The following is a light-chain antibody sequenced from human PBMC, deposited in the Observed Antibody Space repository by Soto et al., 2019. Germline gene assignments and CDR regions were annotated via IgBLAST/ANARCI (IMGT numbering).Light chain of an antibody. Sequence: EIVLTQSPGTLSFSPGERATLSCRASQSVSSSYLAWYQQKPGQAPRLLIYGASSRATGIPGRFSGSGSGTDFTLTISRLEPEDFAVYYCQQYGRSPFTFGPGTKVHIK. CDR2: GAS. CDR1: QSVSSSY. V-gene: IGKV3-20*01. CDR3: QQYGRSPFT. J-gene: IGKJ3*01.